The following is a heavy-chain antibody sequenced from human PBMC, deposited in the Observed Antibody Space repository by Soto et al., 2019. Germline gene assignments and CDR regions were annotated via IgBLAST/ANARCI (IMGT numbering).Heavy chain of an antibody. D-gene: IGHD4-4*01. Sequence: SDTLSLTCTVPGFSIRSGRYYWSWIRQHPGTGLEWIGNIFYSGSTYYNPSLKSRVNISVDTSKNQFSLKLSSVTAADTAVYFCARSYYNSYVYGYWGQGTLVTVS. CDR1: GFSIRSGRYY. CDR3: ARSYYNSYVYGY. J-gene: IGHJ4*02. CDR2: IFYSGST. V-gene: IGHV4-31*03.